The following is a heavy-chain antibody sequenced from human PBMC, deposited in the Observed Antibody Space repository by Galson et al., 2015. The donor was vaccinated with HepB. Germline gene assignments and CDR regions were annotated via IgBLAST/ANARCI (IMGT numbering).Heavy chain of an antibody. CDR3: TTGPGCYGPSGYYPFDY. Sequence: SLRLSCAASGFTFSNVWMNWVRQAPGKGLQWVGRIKSKGDGGTIDYAAPVKGRFTISRDDSKNTLYLQMNSLKTEDTAVYYCTTGPGCYGPSGYYPFDYWGQGTLVTVSS. CDR1: GFTFSNVW. V-gene: IGHV3-15*01. CDR2: IKSKGDGGTI. D-gene: IGHD3-22*01. J-gene: IGHJ4*02.